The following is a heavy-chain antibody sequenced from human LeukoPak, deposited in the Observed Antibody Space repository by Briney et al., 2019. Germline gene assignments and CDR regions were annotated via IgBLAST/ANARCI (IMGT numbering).Heavy chain of an antibody. D-gene: IGHD3-10*01. Sequence: ASVKVSCKASGYTFTGYYMHWVRQAPGQGLEWMGWINPNSGGTNYAQKFQGWVTMTRDTSISTAYMELSRLRSDDTAVYYCAKSQVERFGGSGVYYFDYWGQGTLVTVSS. J-gene: IGHJ4*02. CDR1: GYTFTGYY. CDR2: INPNSGGT. V-gene: IGHV1-2*04. CDR3: AKSQVERFGGSGVYYFDY.